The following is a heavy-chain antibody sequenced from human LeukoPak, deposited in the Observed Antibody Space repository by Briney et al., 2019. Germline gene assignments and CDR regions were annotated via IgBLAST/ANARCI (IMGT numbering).Heavy chain of an antibody. CDR1: GFTFRDYW. CDR2: ISSSGSTI. J-gene: IGHJ4*02. Sequence: GGSLRLSCATSGFTFRDYWMSWVRQAPGKGLEWVSYISSSGSTIYYADSVKGRFTISRDNAKNSLYLQMNSLRAEDTAVYYCARIYDSSDYWGQGTLVTVSS. D-gene: IGHD3-22*01. CDR3: ARIYDSSDY. V-gene: IGHV3-48*03.